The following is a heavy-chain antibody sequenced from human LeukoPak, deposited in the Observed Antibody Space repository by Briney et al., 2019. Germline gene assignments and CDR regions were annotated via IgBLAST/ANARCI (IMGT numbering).Heavy chain of an antibody. J-gene: IGHJ4*02. V-gene: IGHV4-59*01. CDR2: IYYSGST. D-gene: IGHD1-26*01. Sequence: PSETLSLTCTVSGGSISSYYWSWIRQPPGKGLEWIGYIYYSGSTNYNPSLKSRVTISVDTSKNQFSLKLSSVTAADTAVYYCARHRSGDYVDYWGQGTLVTVSS. CDR3: ARHRSGDYVDY. CDR1: GGSISSYY.